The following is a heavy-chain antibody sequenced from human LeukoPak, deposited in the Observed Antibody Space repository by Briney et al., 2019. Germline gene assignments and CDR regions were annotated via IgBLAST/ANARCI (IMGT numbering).Heavy chain of an antibody. V-gene: IGHV4-34*01. CDR1: GGSFSGYY. CDR3: ARSYCSSGTSCSFERFDP. Sequence: NPSETLSLTCAVYGGSFSGYYWSWIRQPPGKGLEWIGEINHSGSTNYNPSLKSRVTISVDTSKNQFSLKLSSVTAADTAVYYCARSYCSSGTSCSFERFDPWGQGTLVTVSS. J-gene: IGHJ5*02. CDR2: INHSGST. D-gene: IGHD2-2*01.